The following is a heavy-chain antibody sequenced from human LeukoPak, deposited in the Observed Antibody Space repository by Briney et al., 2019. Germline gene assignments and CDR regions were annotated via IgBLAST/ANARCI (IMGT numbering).Heavy chain of an antibody. Sequence: GGSLRLSCAASGFTFSSYAMSWVRQAPGKGLEWVSAISGSGGSTYYADSVKGRFTISRDNSKNTPYLQMSSLRAEDTAVYYCAKPKDNSLYCFDYWGQGTLVTVSS. D-gene: IGHD1-20*01. CDR1: GFTFSSYA. J-gene: IGHJ4*02. CDR3: AKPKDNSLYCFDY. V-gene: IGHV3-23*01. CDR2: ISGSGGST.